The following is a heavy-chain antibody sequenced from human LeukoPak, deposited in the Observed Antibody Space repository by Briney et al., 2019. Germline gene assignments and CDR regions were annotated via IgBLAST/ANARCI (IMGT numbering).Heavy chain of an antibody. Sequence: ASVKVSCKASGGTFSSYAISWVRQAPGQGLEWMGGIIPIFGTANYAQKFQGRVTITADESTSTAYMELSSLRSEDTAVYYCARGQNWFGESLLGSFDPWGQGTLVTVSS. CDR2: IIPIFGTA. V-gene: IGHV1-69*13. D-gene: IGHD3-10*01. J-gene: IGHJ5*02. CDR3: ARGQNWFGESLLGSFDP. CDR1: GGTFSSYA.